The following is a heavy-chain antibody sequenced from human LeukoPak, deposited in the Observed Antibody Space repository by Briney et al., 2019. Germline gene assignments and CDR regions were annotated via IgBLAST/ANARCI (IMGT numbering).Heavy chain of an antibody. CDR2: ISSSSSYI. J-gene: IGHJ4*02. Sequence: GGSLRLSCAASGFTFSSYSRNWVRQAPGKGLEWVSSISSSSSYIYYADSVKGRFTISRDNAKNSLYLQMNSLRAEDTAVYYCARDSQLAPHFDYWGQGTLVTVSS. CDR3: ARDSQLAPHFDY. V-gene: IGHV3-21*01. D-gene: IGHD1-1*01. CDR1: GFTFSSYS.